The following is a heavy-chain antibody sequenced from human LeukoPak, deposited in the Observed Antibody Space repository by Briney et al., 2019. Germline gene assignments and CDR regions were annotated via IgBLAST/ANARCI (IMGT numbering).Heavy chain of an antibody. CDR3: VTHRRWRGVF. D-gene: IGHD3-10*01. V-gene: IGHV3-15*01. Sequence: KSGASLRLSCAASGFAFSTAWMTWVRQAPGKGLEWVGQIKVKTHGGTTDYAAPVKGRFTISRDDSKDTLYLQMNSLKTEDTAVYYCVTHRRWRGVFWGQGTLVTVSS. CDR2: IKVKTHGGTT. CDR1: GFAFSTAW. J-gene: IGHJ4*02.